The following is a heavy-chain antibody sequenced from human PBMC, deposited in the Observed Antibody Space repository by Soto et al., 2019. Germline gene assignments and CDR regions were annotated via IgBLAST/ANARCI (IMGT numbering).Heavy chain of an antibody. J-gene: IGHJ6*02. Sequence: GGSLRLSCAASGFTFSSYGMHWVRQAPGKGLEWVAVIWYDGSNKYYADSVKGRFTISRDNSKNTLYLQMNSLRAEDTAVYYCARDLMDYDILTGYPYGMDVWGQGTTVTV. CDR2: IWYDGSNK. V-gene: IGHV3-33*01. CDR1: GFTFSSYG. CDR3: ARDLMDYDILTGYPYGMDV. D-gene: IGHD3-9*01.